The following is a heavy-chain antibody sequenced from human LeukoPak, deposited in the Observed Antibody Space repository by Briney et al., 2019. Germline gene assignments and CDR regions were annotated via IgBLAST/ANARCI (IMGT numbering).Heavy chain of an antibody. V-gene: IGHV4-61*09. J-gene: IGHJ6*03. CDR3: ARAASGDRVYYGSGRRYFAYYMDV. D-gene: IGHD3-10*01. CDR2: VDTSGNT. Sequence: SQTLSLTCTVSGGSISSGSYYWSWIRQPAGKGLEWIGHVDTSGNTNYNPSLKSRVTLSLDTSKNQCSLRVMSVAAADTAIYYCARAASGDRVYYGSGRRYFAYYMDVWGKGTTVT. CDR1: GGSISSGSYY.